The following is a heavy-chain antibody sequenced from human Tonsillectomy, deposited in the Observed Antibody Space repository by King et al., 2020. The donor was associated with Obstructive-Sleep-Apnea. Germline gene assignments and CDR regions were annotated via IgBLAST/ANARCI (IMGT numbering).Heavy chain of an antibody. V-gene: IGHV3-23*04. CDR3: AKDRGWYRLPFDY. Sequence: VQLVESGGGLVQPGGSLRLSCAASGFTFSTYAMSWVRQAPGKGLEWGSVISGSGGSTYYADSCKGRFTISRDNSKNTLYLQMNSLRAEDTAVYYCAKDRGWYRLPFDYWGQGTLVTVSS. CDR1: GFTFSTYA. D-gene: IGHD6-19*01. J-gene: IGHJ4*02. CDR2: ISGSGGST.